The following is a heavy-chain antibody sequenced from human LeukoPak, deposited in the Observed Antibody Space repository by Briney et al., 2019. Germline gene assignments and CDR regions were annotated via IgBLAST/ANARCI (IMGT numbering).Heavy chain of an antibody. CDR2: IYYSGTT. Sequence: PSETLSLTCTVSGGSISSRTYYWGWIRQPPGKGLEWIGTIYYSGTTYYNPSLKSRVTISLDTSKNQFSLKLSSVTAADTAIYYCARDFSSSSTVYYYYYVDVWGKGTTVTVSS. D-gene: IGHD6-6*01. CDR3: ARDFSSSSTVYYYYYVDV. V-gene: IGHV4-39*07. J-gene: IGHJ6*03. CDR1: GGSISSRTYY.